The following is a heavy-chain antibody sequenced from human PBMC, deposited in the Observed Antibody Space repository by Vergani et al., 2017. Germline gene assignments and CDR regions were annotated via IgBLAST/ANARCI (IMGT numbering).Heavy chain of an antibody. J-gene: IGHJ6*02. CDR2: IIPIFGTA. CDR1: RGTFSSFG. Sequence: QVQLVQSGAEVKKPGSSVKVSCKASRGTFSSFGISWVRQAPGQGLEWMGGIIPIFGTANYAQKFQGRVTITADESTSTAYMELSSLRSEDTAVYYCASFLKGISSWYGHYGMDVWGQGTTVTVSS. V-gene: IGHV1-69*01. CDR3: ASFLKGISSWYGHYGMDV. D-gene: IGHD6-13*01.